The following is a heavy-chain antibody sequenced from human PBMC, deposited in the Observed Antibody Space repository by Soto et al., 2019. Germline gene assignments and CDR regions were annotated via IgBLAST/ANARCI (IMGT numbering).Heavy chain of an antibody. CDR2: ITSKRYGGTT. D-gene: IGHD2-2*01. J-gene: IGHJ3*02. Sequence: EVQLAESGGGLVQPGRSLRLSCSASGFTFGDYALSWFRQAPGKGLEWVGFITSKRYGGTTESAASVKGRFSISRDDSKSIAYLQMNSLKTEDTAVYYCTRIPPNGYCSSSSCSAFDIWGQGTMVTVSS. CDR1: GFTFGDYA. V-gene: IGHV3-49*03. CDR3: TRIPPNGYCSSSSCSAFDI.